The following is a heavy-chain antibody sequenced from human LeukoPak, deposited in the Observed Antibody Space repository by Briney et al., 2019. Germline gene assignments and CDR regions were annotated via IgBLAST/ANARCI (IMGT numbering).Heavy chain of an antibody. CDR3: ATGGDYDYVWGSYRLPPWV. V-gene: IGHV4-34*01. CDR1: GGSFSGYY. D-gene: IGHD3-16*02. CDR2: INHSGST. Sequence: PSEILSLTCAVYGGSFSGYYWNWIRQPPGKGLEWIGEINHSGSTNYNPSLKSRVTISVDTSKNQFSLELSSVTAADTAVYYCATGGDYDYVWGSYRLPPWVWGQGTLVTVSS. J-gene: IGHJ4*02.